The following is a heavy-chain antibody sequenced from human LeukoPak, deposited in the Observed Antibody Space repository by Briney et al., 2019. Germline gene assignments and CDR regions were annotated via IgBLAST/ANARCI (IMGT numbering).Heavy chain of an antibody. Sequence: GGSLRLSYAASGFTFSDHYMDWVRQAPGKGLEWVGRTRNKANSYTTEYAASVKGRFTISRDDSKNSLYLQMNSLKTEDTAVYYCARPMYYYDSSGFDYWGQGTLVTVSS. CDR3: ARPMYYYDSSGFDY. V-gene: IGHV3-72*01. CDR2: TRNKANSYTT. J-gene: IGHJ4*02. CDR1: GFTFSDHY. D-gene: IGHD3-22*01.